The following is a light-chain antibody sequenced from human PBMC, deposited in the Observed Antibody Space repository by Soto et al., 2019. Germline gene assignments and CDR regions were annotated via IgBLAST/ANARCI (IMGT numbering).Light chain of an antibody. CDR2: DVN. CDR1: SSDVGGYNY. CDR3: SSYTSSSSYV. V-gene: IGLV2-14*03. Sequence: QSALTQPASVSGSPGQSITISCTGTSSDVGGYNYVSWYQHHPGKAPKLMIYDVNIRPSGVSNRFSGSKSGSTASLTISGLQAGDEADYYCSSYTSSSSYVFGTGTKLTVL. J-gene: IGLJ1*01.